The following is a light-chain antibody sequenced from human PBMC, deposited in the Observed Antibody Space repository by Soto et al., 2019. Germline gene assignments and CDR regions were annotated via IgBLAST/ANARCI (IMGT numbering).Light chain of an antibody. CDR1: QSVSGN. V-gene: IGKV3-11*01. CDR2: DAS. CDR3: QQRSNWPRT. Sequence: EIVLTQSPGTLSLSPGERATISCRASQSVSGNLAWYQHKPGQAPRLLIFDASNRATGIPARFSGSGSGTDFTLTISSLEPEDFALYYCQQRSNWPRTFGQGTKVAIK. J-gene: IGKJ1*01.